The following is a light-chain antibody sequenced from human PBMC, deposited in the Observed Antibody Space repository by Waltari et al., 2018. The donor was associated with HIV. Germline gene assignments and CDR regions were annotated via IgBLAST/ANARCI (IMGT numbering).Light chain of an antibody. CDR1: SSAVGRYNV. CDR2: EVT. J-gene: IGLJ1*01. CDR3: CSYAGRSTHV. V-gene: IGLV2-23*02. Sequence: QSALTQPASVSGSPGQSITISCTGTSSAVGRYNVVSWYQQHPGKAPQRMIYEVTKRPSGVSNRFSGSKSGNTASLTISGLQAEDEADYYCCSYAGRSTHVFGTGTKVTVL.